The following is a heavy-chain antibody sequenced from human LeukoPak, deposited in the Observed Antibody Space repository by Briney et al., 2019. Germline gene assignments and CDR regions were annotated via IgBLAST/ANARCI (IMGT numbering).Heavy chain of an antibody. V-gene: IGHV3-23*01. CDR2: ISGSGGNT. CDR3: ARDQGYSSSWYSFDY. J-gene: IGHJ4*02. D-gene: IGHD6-13*01. Sequence: GGSLRLSCAASGFIFPNYVMSWVRQAPGKGLEWVSAISGSGGNTYYADSVKGRFTISRDNSNNTLYLQMNSLRAEDAAVYYCARDQGYSSSWYSFDYWGQGTLVTVSS. CDR1: GFIFPNYV.